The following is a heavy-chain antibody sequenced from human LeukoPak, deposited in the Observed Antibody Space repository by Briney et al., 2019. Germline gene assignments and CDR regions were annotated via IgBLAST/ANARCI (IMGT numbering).Heavy chain of an antibody. D-gene: IGHD3-16*01. V-gene: IGHV5-51*01. CDR3: VGVGAFDI. Sequence: GGALEISWQGSGCIFTSYWIGWVRQVPGKGLEWMGIIYPGDSHPRYSPSFQGQVTISADKSISTAYLQWSSLKASDTAMYYCVGVGAFDIWGQGTMVTVSS. J-gene: IGHJ3*02. CDR2: IYPGDSHP. CDR1: GCIFTSYW.